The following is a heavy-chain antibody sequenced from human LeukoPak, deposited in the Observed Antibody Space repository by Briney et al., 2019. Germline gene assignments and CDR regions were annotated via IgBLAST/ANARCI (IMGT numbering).Heavy chain of an antibody. CDR1: GYSISSGYF. D-gene: IGHD6-6*01. Sequence: SETLSLTCAVSGYSISSGYFWGWIRQPPGKGLECIGSIYHSGSTYYNPSLKSRVTISVDTSKNQFSLKLRSVTAADTAVYYCAREYSSSSRGFDIWGQGTMVTVSS. J-gene: IGHJ3*02. CDR2: IYHSGST. V-gene: IGHV4-38-2*02. CDR3: AREYSSSSRGFDI.